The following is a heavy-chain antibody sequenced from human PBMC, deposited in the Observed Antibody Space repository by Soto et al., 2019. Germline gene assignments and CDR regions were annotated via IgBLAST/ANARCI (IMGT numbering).Heavy chain of an antibody. J-gene: IGHJ4*02. CDR3: ARQQAYYYDSSGYVSDY. V-gene: IGHV1-18*01. CDR1: GYTFTSYG. Sequence: ASVKVSCKASGYTFTSYGISWVRQAPGQGLEWMGGISAYNGTANYAQKLQGRVTITADESTSTAYMELSSLRSEDTAVYYCARQQAYYYDSSGYVSDYWGQGTLVTVS. D-gene: IGHD3-22*01. CDR2: ISAYNGTA.